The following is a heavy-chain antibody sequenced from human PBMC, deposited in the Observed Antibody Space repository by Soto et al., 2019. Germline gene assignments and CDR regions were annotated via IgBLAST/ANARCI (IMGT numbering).Heavy chain of an antibody. CDR2: IWYDGSNK. V-gene: IGHV3-33*01. D-gene: IGHD5-18*01. CDR1: GFTFSSYG. Sequence: LGGSLILSCAAAGFTFSSYGMHWVRQAPGKGLEWVAVIWYDGSNKYYADSVKGRFTIPRDNSKNTLYLQMNSLRAEDTAVYYCARTLRKYSHGLDYFDYWGQGTLVTVSS. CDR3: ARTLRKYSHGLDYFDY. J-gene: IGHJ4*02.